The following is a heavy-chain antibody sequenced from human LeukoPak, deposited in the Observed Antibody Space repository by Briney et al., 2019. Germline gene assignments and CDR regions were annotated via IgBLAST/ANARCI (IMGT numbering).Heavy chain of an antibody. Sequence: GGSLRLSCAASGFTFSSYGMSWVRQAPGKGLEWVAVISYDGSNKYYADSVKGRFTISRDNSKNTLYLQMNSLRAEDTAVYYCATSVATPLGTFDYWGQGTLVTVSS. CDR1: GFTFSSYG. V-gene: IGHV3-30*03. D-gene: IGHD5-12*01. J-gene: IGHJ4*02. CDR2: ISYDGSNK. CDR3: ATSVATPLGTFDY.